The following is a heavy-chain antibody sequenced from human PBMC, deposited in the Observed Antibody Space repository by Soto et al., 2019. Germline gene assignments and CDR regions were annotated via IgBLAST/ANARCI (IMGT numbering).Heavy chain of an antibody. CDR1: GYTFNKYA. V-gene: IGHV3-23*01. Sequence: PGGSLRLSCAASGYTFNKYAMSWVRRAQGKGLEWVSAISGSGISTYYADSVKGRFIISRDTSRNTLSLQMNSLRAEDTAVYYCAKDDAPAAPSTFDSWGQGALVTVSS. CDR2: ISGSGIST. D-gene: IGHD2-2*01. J-gene: IGHJ4*02. CDR3: AKDDAPAAPSTFDS.